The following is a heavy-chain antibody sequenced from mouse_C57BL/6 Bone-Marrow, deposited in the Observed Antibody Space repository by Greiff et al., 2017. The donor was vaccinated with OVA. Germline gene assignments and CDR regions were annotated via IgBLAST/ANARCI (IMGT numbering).Heavy chain of an antibody. V-gene: IGHV14-3*01. CDR2: IDPANGNT. CDR1: GFNIKNTY. Sequence: EFQLQQSVAELVRPGASVKLSCTASGFNIKNTYMHWVKQRPEQGLEWIGRIDPANGNTKYAPKFQGKATITADTSSNTAYLQLSSLTSEDTAIYYRARGTDYYGSSHWYFDVWGTGTTVTVSS. CDR3: ARGTDYYGSSHWYFDV. D-gene: IGHD1-1*01. J-gene: IGHJ1*03.